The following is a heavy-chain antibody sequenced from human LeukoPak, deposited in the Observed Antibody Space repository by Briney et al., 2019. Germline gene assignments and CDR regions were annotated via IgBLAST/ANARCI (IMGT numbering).Heavy chain of an antibody. D-gene: IGHD2-15*01. V-gene: IGHV3-9*01. J-gene: IGHJ5*02. Sequence: PGRSLRLSCAASGFTFDDYAMHWVRQAPGKGLEWVSGISWNSGSIGYADSVKGRFTISRDNAKNSLYLQMNSLRAEDTAVYYCARVDGSCSGGSCPSGNWFDPWGQGTLVTVAS. CDR2: ISWNSGSI. CDR3: ARVDGSCSGGSCPSGNWFDP. CDR1: GFTFDDYA.